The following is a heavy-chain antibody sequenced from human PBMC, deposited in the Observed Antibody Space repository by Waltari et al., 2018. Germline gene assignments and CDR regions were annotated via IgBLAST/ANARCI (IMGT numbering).Heavy chain of an antibody. CDR3: ARNRRITIFGVVRNWFDP. J-gene: IGHJ5*02. D-gene: IGHD3-3*01. CDR1: GGSISSYY. V-gene: IGHV4-59*01. Sequence: QVQLQESGPGLVKPSETLSLTCTVSGGSISSYYWSWIRQPPGKGLEWIGYIYYSGSTNHNPSLKSRVTISVDTSKNQFSLKLSSVTAADTAVYYCARNRRITIFGVVRNWFDPWGQGTLVTVSS. CDR2: IYYSGST.